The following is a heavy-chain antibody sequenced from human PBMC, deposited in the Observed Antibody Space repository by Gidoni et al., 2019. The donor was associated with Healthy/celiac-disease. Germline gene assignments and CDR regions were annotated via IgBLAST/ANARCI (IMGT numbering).Heavy chain of an antibody. D-gene: IGHD6-19*01. CDR1: GGTFSSYA. CDR3: ARTQWLVRGGLSWFDP. CDR2: IIPIFGTA. J-gene: IGHJ5*02. V-gene: IGHV1-69*01. Sequence: QVQLVQSGAEVKKPGPSVKASCKASGGTFSSYATSWVRQAPRQGLAWKGGIIPIFGTANYAQKFQGRVTITADESTSTAYMELSSLRSEDTAVYYCARTQWLVRGGLSWFDPWGQGTLVTVSS.